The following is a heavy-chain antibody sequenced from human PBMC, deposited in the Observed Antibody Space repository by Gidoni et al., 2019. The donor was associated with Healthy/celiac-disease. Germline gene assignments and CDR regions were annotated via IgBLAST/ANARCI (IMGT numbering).Heavy chain of an antibody. CDR2: INHSGST. Sequence: QVQLQQWGAGLLKPSETLSLTCAVYGGSYSGYYWSWIRQPPGKGLEWIGEINHSGSTNYNPSLKSRVTISVDTSKNQFSLKLSSVTAADTAVYYCARDRRVGYSGSYLDWFDPWGQGTLVTVSS. CDR3: ARDRRVGYSGSYLDWFDP. CDR1: GGSYSGYY. V-gene: IGHV4-34*01. J-gene: IGHJ5*02. D-gene: IGHD1-26*01.